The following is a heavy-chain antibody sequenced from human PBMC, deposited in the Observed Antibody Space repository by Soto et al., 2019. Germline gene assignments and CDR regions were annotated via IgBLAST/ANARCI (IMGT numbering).Heavy chain of an antibody. CDR1: GFTFNTHW. J-gene: IGHJ4*02. Sequence: EVQLLESGGGVVQPGGSLRLSCTASGFTFNTHWMHWVRQAPGKGLVWVSRIDFDGITTNYADSVKGRLTVSRDNAKNTVYLHVNTLRDEDTAVYYCARGGAMGVDYWGQGTLVTVSS. D-gene: IGHD1-26*01. V-gene: IGHV3-74*01. CDR2: IDFDGITT. CDR3: ARGGAMGVDY.